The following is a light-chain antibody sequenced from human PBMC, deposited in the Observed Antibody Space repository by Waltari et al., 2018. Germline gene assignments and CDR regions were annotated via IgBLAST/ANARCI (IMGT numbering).Light chain of an antibody. CDR2: AAS. CDR3: HQYYNTPFT. V-gene: IGKV1-39*01. J-gene: IGKJ3*01. CDR1: QSISSY. Sequence: DIQMTQSPSSLSASVGDRVTITCRASQSISSYLNWYQQKPGKAPKLLIYAASSLQSGVPSRFSGSGSGTDFTLTISSLQAEDVAVYYCHQYYNTPFTFGPGTKVDIK.